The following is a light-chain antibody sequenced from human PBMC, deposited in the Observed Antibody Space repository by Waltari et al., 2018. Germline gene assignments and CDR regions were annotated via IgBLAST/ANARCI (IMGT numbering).Light chain of an antibody. V-gene: IGKV3-20*01. CDR2: GAS. Sequence: EIVLTQSPGTLSLSPGERATLSCRASPSVSRALAWYQQKPGQAPRLLIYGASNRATGIPDRFSGSGSGTDFSLTISSLEPEDFAVYYCQHYLRLPATFGQGTKVEIK. J-gene: IGKJ1*01. CDR3: QHYLRLPAT. CDR1: PSVSRA.